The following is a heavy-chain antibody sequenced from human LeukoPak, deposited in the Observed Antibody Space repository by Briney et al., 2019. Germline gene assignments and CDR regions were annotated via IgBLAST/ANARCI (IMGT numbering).Heavy chain of an antibody. J-gene: IGHJ4*02. V-gene: IGHV3-9*03. Sequence: GGSLRLSCAASGFTFDDYAMHWVRQAPGKGLEWVSGISWNSGSIGYADSVKGRFTISRDNAKNSLYLQMNSLRAEDMALYYCAKATGSGGYYFDYWGQGTLVTVSS. CDR2: ISWNSGSI. CDR1: GFTFDDYA. CDR3: AKATGSGGYYFDY. D-gene: IGHD1-26*01.